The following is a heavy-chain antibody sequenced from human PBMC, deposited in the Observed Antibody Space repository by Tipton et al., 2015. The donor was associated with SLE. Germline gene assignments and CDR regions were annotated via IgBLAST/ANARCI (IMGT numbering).Heavy chain of an antibody. Sequence: TLSLTCTVSGGSVSSSSKYWAWIRQPPGKGLEWIGSIYYTGTTTYYNSFLKSRVTMSVHTSKNQFSLKLSSVTAADTAVYYCARETYYYDNRDAFDIWGQGTMVTVSS. CDR2: IYYTGTTT. J-gene: IGHJ3*02. CDR1: GGSVSSSSKY. D-gene: IGHD3-22*01. V-gene: IGHV4-39*07. CDR3: ARETYYYDNRDAFDI.